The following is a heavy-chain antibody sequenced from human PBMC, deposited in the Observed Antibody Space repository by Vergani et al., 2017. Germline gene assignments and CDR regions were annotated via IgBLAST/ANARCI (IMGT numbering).Heavy chain of an antibody. CDR1: VFTFIRYG. V-gene: IGHV3-30*02. CDR3: AKAAMRLFDY. CDR2: IRYDGSNK. Sequence: QVQLVESGGGVFQPGGSLRLSCAASVFTFIRYGMHWVRQSPGKGLEWVAFIRYDGSNKYYADSVKGRFTISRDNSKNTLYLQMNSLRDEDTAVYYCAKAAMRLFDYWGQGTLVTVSS. D-gene: IGHD5-18*01. J-gene: IGHJ4*02.